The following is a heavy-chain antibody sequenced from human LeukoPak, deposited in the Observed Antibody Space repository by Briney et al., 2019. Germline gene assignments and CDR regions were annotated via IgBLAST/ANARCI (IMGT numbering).Heavy chain of an antibody. CDR3: ASIRTDGDYFDY. CDR2: INPNSGGT. D-gene: IGHD4-17*01. V-gene: IGHV1-2*02. Sequence: ASVKVSCKASGYTFTTYGISWVRQAPGQGLEWMGWINPNSGGTNYAQKFQGRVTMTRDTSISTAYMELSRLRSDDTAVYYCASIRTDGDYFDYWGQGTLVTVSS. J-gene: IGHJ4*02. CDR1: GYTFTTYG.